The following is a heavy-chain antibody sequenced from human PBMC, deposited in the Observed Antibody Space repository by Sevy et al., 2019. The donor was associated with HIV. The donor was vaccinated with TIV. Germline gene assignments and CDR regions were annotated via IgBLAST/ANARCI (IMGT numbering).Heavy chain of an antibody. CDR3: VSLFLSYRSGWSYFDY. CDR2: IFSSGST. D-gene: IGHD6-19*01. CDR1: GFTVNDKY. V-gene: IGHV3-66*02. J-gene: IGHJ4*02. Sequence: GGSLRLSCAISGFTVNDKYIIWVRQAPGKGLEWVSVIFSSGSTDYADSAKGRFTISRYNSKNTFDLQMNSVRAEDTAVYYCVSLFLSYRSGWSYFDYWGQGTLVTVSS.